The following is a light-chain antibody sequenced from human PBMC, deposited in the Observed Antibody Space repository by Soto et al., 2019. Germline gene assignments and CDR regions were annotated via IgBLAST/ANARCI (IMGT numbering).Light chain of an antibody. V-gene: IGLV1-44*01. J-gene: IGLJ2*01. CDR2: SNN. Sequence: QSVLTQPPSASGTPGQRVAISCSGSISNIGSNTVNWYQQLPGTAPKLLIYSNNQRPSGVPDRFSGSKSGTSASLAISGLQSEDEADYYCPAWDDSLNVNVVFGGGTKVTVL. CDR1: ISNIGSNT. CDR3: PAWDDSLNVNVV.